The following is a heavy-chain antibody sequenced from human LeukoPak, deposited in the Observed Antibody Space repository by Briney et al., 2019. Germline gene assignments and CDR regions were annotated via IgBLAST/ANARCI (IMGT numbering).Heavy chain of an antibody. D-gene: IGHD3-10*01. Sequence: GGSLRLSCAASGFTFRTYAMSWVRQAPGKGLEWVSAISGSGGSTYYADSVKGRFTISRDNSKNTLYLQMNSLRAEDTAVYYCAKRKDGSGNPYFDYWGQGTLVTVSS. CDR2: ISGSGGST. CDR3: AKRKDGSGNPYFDY. V-gene: IGHV3-23*01. CDR1: GFTFRTYA. J-gene: IGHJ4*02.